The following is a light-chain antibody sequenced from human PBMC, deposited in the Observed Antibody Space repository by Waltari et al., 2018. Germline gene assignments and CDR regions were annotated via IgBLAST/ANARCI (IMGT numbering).Light chain of an antibody. V-gene: IGLV2-14*03. J-gene: IGLJ1*01. CDR3: SSYTTTGTLV. CDR1: SSDVGAYNY. Sequence: QSALTQPASVSGSPGQSITISCTGTSSDVGAYNYVSWYQQHPGKAPKYIIYDVSYRPSWVSNRFSGSKSGNTASLTISGLQVEDEADYYCSSYTTTGTLVFATGTKVTVL. CDR2: DVS.